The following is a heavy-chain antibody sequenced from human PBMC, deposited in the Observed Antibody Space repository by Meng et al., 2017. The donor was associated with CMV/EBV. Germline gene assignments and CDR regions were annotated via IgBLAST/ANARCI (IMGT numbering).Heavy chain of an antibody. CDR3: ARSLYSSSPHFDY. V-gene: IGHV1-69*05. D-gene: IGHD6-6*01. CDR2: IIPIFGTA. Sequence: KASGGNFSSYAISWVRQAPGQGLEWMGGIIPIFGTANYAQKFQGRVTITTDESTSTAYMELSSLRSEDTAVYYCARSLYSSSPHFDYWGQGTLVTVSS. CDR1: GGNFSSYA. J-gene: IGHJ4*02.